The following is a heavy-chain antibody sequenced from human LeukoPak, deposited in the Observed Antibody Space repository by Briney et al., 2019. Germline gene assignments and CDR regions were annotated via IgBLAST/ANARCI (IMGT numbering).Heavy chain of an antibody. CDR2: ISTSSGTI. J-gene: IGHJ3*02. Sequence: PGGSLRLSCAPSVFTFSRYELYWVRQAPGKGLEWISYISTSSGTIKYAISVRGRFTISRDDARESLYLQMNSLRAEDTAIYYCGASRQYVGAFDIWGQGTLVTVSS. D-gene: IGHD3-16*01. V-gene: IGHV3-48*03. CDR1: VFTFSRYE. CDR3: GASRQYVGAFDI.